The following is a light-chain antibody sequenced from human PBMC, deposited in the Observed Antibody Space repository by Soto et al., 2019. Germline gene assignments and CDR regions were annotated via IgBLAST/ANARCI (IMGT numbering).Light chain of an antibody. CDR1: QGIRND. V-gene: IGKV1-6*01. CDR3: LQEYSYPLI. CDR2: GAS. J-gene: IGKJ4*01. Sequence: IQLTQSPSFLSASVGDRVTITCRPSQGIRNDLGWYQQKPGKAPKLLIYGASNLQTGVPSRFSGSGSGTDFTLTISSLQPEDVGTNYCLQEYSYPLIFGGATKVDIK.